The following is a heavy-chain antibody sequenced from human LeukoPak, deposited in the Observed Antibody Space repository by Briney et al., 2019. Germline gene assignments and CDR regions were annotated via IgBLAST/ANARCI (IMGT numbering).Heavy chain of an antibody. Sequence: ASVKVSCKASGYTFTSYDINWVRQATGQGLEWMGWMNPNSGNTGYAQKFQGRVTMTGNTSISTAYMELSSLRSEDTAVYYCARVRGDFWSGYYAYYYYGMDVWGQGTTVTVSS. CDR1: GYTFTSYD. V-gene: IGHV1-8*01. J-gene: IGHJ6*02. CDR2: MNPNSGNT. D-gene: IGHD3-3*01. CDR3: ARVRGDFWSGYYAYYYYGMDV.